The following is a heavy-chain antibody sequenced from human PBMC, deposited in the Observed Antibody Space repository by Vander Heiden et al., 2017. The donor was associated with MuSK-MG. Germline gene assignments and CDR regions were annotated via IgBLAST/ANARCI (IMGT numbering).Heavy chain of an antibody. D-gene: IGHD3-9*01. CDR2: IGGTGSPT. Sequence: EVQLLESGGDFIQPGGSLRLCCAASGFTFGNFALSWLRKPPGKGLEWVSGIGGTGSPTHHADSGNGWFTISRDNSKNMLYLQMNSLSAQQPAVFYCARGRCQFIGRFEAYDIRF. CDR3: ARGRCQFIGRFEAYDIRF. V-gene: IGHV3-23*01. CDR1: GFTFGNFA. J-gene: IGHJ5*01.